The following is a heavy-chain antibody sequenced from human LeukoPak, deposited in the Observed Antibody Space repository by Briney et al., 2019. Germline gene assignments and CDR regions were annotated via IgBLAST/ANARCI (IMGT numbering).Heavy chain of an antibody. CDR1: GGSISSYY. J-gene: IGHJ5*02. D-gene: IGHD3-22*01. CDR2: IYYSGST. V-gene: IGHV4-59*08. Sequence: PSETLSLTCTVSGGSISSYYWSWIRQPPGKGLEWIGYIYYSGSTNYNPSLKSRVTISVDTSKNQFSLKLSSVTAADTAVYYCARRVHDSNTGDRFDPWGQGTLVTVSS. CDR3: ARRVHDSNTGDRFDP.